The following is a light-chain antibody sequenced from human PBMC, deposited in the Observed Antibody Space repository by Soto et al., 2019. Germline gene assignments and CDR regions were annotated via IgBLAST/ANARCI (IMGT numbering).Light chain of an antibody. V-gene: IGKV1-8*01. CDR3: LQYYSYPRT. J-gene: IGKJ1*01. CDR2: AAS. CDR1: KGISSY. Sequence: AIRMTQSPSSFSASTGDRVTITCRASKGISSYLAWYQQKPGKAPKLLIYAASTLQSGVPSRFSGSGSGTDFTLTISCLQSEDFATYYCLQYYSYPRTFGQGTKVE.